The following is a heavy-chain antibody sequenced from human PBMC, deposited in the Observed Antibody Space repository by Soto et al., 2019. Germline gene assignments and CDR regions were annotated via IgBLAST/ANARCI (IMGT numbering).Heavy chain of an antibody. CDR1: GGSISSGGYY. CDR3: ARQGARGVKPPQDAFDI. Sequence: QVQLQESGPGLVKPSQTLSLTCTVSGGSISSGGYYWSWIRQHPGKGLEWIGYIYYSGSTYYNPSLKNRVTISVDTSKNQFSLKLSSVTAADTAVYYCARQGARGVKPPQDAFDIWGQGTMVTVSS. V-gene: IGHV4-31*03. CDR2: IYYSGST. J-gene: IGHJ3*02. D-gene: IGHD3-10*01.